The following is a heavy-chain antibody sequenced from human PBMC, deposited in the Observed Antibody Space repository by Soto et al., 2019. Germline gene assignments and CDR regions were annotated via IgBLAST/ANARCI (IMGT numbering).Heavy chain of an antibody. CDR1: GYTFTSYG. CDR2: ISAHNGNT. J-gene: IGHJ4*02. Sequence: QVQLVQSGAEVKKPGASVKVSCKASGYTFTSYGISWVRQAPGQGLEWMGWISAHNGNTNYAQKLQGRVTMTTDTTPSTADMELRSRRSDDTAVYYCARDYGSGRRFDYWGQGTLVTVSS. D-gene: IGHD3-10*01. V-gene: IGHV1-18*01. CDR3: ARDYGSGRRFDY.